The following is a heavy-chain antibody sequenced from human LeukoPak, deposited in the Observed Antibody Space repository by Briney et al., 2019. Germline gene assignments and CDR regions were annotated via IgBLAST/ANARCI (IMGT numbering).Heavy chain of an antibody. CDR1: GGSFSGYY. CDR3: ARRAAMVRGVINY. V-gene: IGHV4-34*01. D-gene: IGHD3-10*01. CDR2: INHSGST. J-gene: IGHJ4*02. Sequence: SGTLSLTCAVYGGSFSGYYWSWIRQPPGKGLEWIGEINHSGSTNYNPSLKSRVTISVDTSKNQFSLKLSSVTAADTAVYYCARRAAMVRGVINYWGQGTLVTVSS.